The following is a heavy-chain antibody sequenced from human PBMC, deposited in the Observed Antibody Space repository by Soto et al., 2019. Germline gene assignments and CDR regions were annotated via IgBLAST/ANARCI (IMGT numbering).Heavy chain of an antibody. CDR3: ARPSGSYLFYFDY. D-gene: IGHD1-26*01. CDR2: IYYSGGT. V-gene: IGHV4-59*08. CDR1: GDSISSSY. Sequence: PSETLSLTCTVSGDSISSSYWSWIRQSPGKGLEWIGCIYYSGGTNYNASLKSRVTISVDTSKNQFSLKLSSVTAADTAVYYCARPSGSYLFYFDYWGQGTLVTVS. J-gene: IGHJ4*02.